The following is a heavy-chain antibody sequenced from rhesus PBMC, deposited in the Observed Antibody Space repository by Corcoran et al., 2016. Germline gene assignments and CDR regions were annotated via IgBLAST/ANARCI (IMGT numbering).Heavy chain of an antibody. CDR1: RGSLSHFS. J-gene: IGHJ5-2*02. D-gene: IGHD3-22*01. CDR2: ISGDGGTT. CDR3: ARDGGSDSYSRDV. V-gene: IGHV4-80*01. Sequence: QLQESGPGVLKPSEPLSLTLTVSRGSLSHFSRSRLGQPPGKGQEWIGEISGDGGTTHPSPTLKSRVTFSTDASKSQFSLKLTSVTAADTAIYYCARDGGSDSYSRDVWGRGVLVTVSS.